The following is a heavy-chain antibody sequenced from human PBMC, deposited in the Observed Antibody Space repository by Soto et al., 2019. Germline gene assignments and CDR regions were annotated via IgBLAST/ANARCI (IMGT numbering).Heavy chain of an antibody. D-gene: IGHD2-2*01. J-gene: IGHJ6*02. CDR3: ASPLVVPAAGAYYYYGMDV. CDR1: GGSISSSSYY. CDR2: IYYSGST. Sequence: XGTLSLTCTVSGGSISSSSYYWGWIRQPPGKGLEWIGSIYYSGSTYYNPSLKSRVTISVDTSKNQFSLKLSSVTAADTAVYYCASPLVVPAAGAYYYYGMDVWGQGTTVTVSS. V-gene: IGHV4-39*01.